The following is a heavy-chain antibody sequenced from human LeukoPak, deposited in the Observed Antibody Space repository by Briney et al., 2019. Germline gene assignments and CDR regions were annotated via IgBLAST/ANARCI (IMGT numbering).Heavy chain of an antibody. CDR3: ASARDFIDY. D-gene: IGHD2/OR15-2a*01. V-gene: IGHV3-48*02. CDR2: ISTGSNTI. Sequence: PGGSLRLSCAASGFTFSIYNMNWVRQAPGKGLGWVSYISTGSNTIYYADSVKGRFTISRDNAKNSLYLQMNSLRDEDTAVYYCASARDFIDYWGQGTLVTVSS. CDR1: GFTFSIYN. J-gene: IGHJ4*02.